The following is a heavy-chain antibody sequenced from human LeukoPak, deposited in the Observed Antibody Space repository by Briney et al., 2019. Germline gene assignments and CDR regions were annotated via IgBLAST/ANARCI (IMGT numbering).Heavy chain of an antibody. D-gene: IGHD3-10*01. J-gene: IGHJ4*02. V-gene: IGHV4-39*07. CDR1: GGSMSNIYY. CDR2: IFYSGIT. Sequence: SETLSLTCNVSGGSMSNIYYWGWIRQPPGKGLEWIGNIFYSGITYYNPSLRGRVTIAIDTSKSQFSLKLSSVTAADTAVYYCARVGPGSYVDYWGQGTLVTVSS. CDR3: ARVGPGSYVDY.